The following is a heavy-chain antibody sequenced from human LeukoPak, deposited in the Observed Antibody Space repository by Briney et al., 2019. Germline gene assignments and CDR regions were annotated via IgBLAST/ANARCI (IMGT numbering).Heavy chain of an antibody. D-gene: IGHD2-21*02. CDR3: AREAYCGGDCYSGFDY. Sequence: SETLSLTCTVSGGSISRSSYYWCWIRQPPGKGLEWIGYIYYSGSTNYNPSLKSRVTISVDTSKNQFSLKLSSVTAADTAVYYCAREAYCGGDCYSGFDYWGQGTLVTVSS. J-gene: IGHJ4*02. V-gene: IGHV4-61*01. CDR2: IYYSGST. CDR1: GGSISRSSYY.